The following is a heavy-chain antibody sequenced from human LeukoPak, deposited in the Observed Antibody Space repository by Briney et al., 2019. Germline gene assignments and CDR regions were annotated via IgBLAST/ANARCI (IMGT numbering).Heavy chain of an antibody. CDR1: GFTFSSYG. V-gene: IGHV3-30*03. J-gene: IGHJ4*02. Sequence: PGGSLRLSCAASGFTFSSYGMHWVRQAPGKGLEWVAVISYDGSNKYYADSVKGRFTISRDNSKNTLYLQMNSLRAEDTAVYYCQCDLDYWGQGTLVTVSS. D-gene: IGHD2-21*02. CDR2: ISYDGSNK. CDR3: QCDLDY.